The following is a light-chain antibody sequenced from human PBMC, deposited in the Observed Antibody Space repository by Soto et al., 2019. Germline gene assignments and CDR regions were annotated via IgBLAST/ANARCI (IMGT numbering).Light chain of an antibody. CDR2: NAS. CDR3: QQYNNWPPYT. CDR1: QTVSNN. Sequence: EIVMTQSPATLSVSPGERATLSCRASQTVSNNLAWYQQKPGRAPRLLIYNASARATGIPARFSGSGSGIEFTLTISSLQSEDFAVYYCQQYNNWPPYTFGQGTKLKIK. J-gene: IGKJ2*01. V-gene: IGKV3-15*01.